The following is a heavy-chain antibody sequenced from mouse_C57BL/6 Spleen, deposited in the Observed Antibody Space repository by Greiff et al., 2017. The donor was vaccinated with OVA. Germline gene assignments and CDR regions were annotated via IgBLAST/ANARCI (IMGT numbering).Heavy chain of an antibody. CDR1: GYAFSSYW. J-gene: IGHJ2*01. V-gene: IGHV1-80*01. CDR2: IYPGDGDT. D-gene: IGHD2-4*01. Sequence: QVQLQQSGAELVKPGASVKISCKASGYAFSSYWMNWVKQRPGKGLEWIGQIYPGDGDTNYNGKFKGKATLTADKSSSTAYMQLSSLTSEDSAVYFCERALYYDYLFYFCYWGQSTTVSVSS. CDR3: ERALYYDYLFYFCY.